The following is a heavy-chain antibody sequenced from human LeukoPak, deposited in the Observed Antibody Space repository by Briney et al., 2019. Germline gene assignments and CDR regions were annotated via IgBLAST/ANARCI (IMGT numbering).Heavy chain of an antibody. V-gene: IGHV3-7*01. D-gene: IGHD2-21*02. CDR2: IKKDGSEK. CDR3: AKTAYCGRDCYYHFDY. J-gene: IGHJ4*02. CDR1: GFTFSSYW. Sequence: PGGSLRLFCAASGFTFSSYWMSWVRQAPGKGLEWVANIKKDGSEKYYVDSVKGRFTISRDNAKKSLYLQMDSLRAEDTAVFYCAKTAYCGRDCYYHFDYWGQGTLVTVSS.